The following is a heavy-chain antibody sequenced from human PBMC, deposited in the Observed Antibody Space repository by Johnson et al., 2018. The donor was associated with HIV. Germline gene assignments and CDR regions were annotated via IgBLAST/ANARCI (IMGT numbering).Heavy chain of an antibody. CDR3: ARDFTAVYCGGDCYAFDI. J-gene: IGHJ3*02. D-gene: IGHD2-21*02. CDR2: ISGSGSII. V-gene: IGHV3-11*04. CDR1: GFTFRDYH. Sequence: QVQLVESGGGLVKPGGSLRVSCAASGFTFRDYHMSWIRQAPGKGVEWLSYISGSGSIIYYADSVKGRVTISRDNANNSLYLQMNSLRAEDTAVYYCARDFTAVYCGGDCYAFDIWGQGTMVSVSS.